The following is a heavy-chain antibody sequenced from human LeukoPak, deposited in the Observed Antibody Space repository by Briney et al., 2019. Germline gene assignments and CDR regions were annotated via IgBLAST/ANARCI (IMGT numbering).Heavy chain of an antibody. CDR1: GFTISKYS. Sequence: GGSLRLSCAAPGFTISKYSMHWVRQAPGKGLEWVAVISHDGSNKYYADSVKGRFTISRDNSKNMLYLQMNSLRPEDTAVYYCAEKGISDYWGQGTLVTVSS. D-gene: IGHD6-13*01. CDR3: AEKGISDY. CDR2: ISHDGSNK. J-gene: IGHJ4*02. V-gene: IGHV3-30-3*01.